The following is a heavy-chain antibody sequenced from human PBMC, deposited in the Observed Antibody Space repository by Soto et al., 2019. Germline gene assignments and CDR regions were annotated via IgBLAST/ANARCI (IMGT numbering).Heavy chain of an antibody. J-gene: IGHJ5*02. Sequence: PSETLSLTCAVSGYSISSGYYWVWIRQTPGKGLEWIGSIHHSEKSYNNPSLRSRVTMSLDTSKNQFSLRLTSVTVADTGVYYCAGGGGGSQFLWFGHWGQGILVTVPQ. D-gene: IGHD2-15*01. V-gene: IGHV4-38-2*01. CDR1: GYSISSGYY. CDR3: AGGGGGSQFLWFGH. CDR2: IHHSEKS.